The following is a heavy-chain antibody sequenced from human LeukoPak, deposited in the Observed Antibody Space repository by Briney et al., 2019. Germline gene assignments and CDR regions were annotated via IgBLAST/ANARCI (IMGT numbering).Heavy chain of an antibody. Sequence: PGGSLRLSCAASGFTYSSYNMNWVRQAPGKGLEWVSSISFSSSSSYIYYADSVKGRFTISRDNAKNSLYLQMNSLRVEDTAVYYCARAGGYSYGYQWFDPWGQGTLVTVSS. CDR1: GFTYSSYN. CDR2: ISFSSSSSYI. D-gene: IGHD5-18*01. CDR3: ARAGGYSYGYQWFDP. V-gene: IGHV3-21*01. J-gene: IGHJ5*02.